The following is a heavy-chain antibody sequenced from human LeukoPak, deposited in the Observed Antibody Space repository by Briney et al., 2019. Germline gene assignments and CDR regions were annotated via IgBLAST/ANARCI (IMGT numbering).Heavy chain of an antibody. CDR2: IYYSGST. D-gene: IGHD3-10*01. CDR3: ARSYYYGSGSYYDY. J-gene: IGHJ4*02. V-gene: IGHV4-59*08. Sequence: SETLSLTCPVSGGSISSYYWSWIRQPPGKGLEWIGYIYYSGSTNYNPSLKSRVTISVDTSKNQFSLKLSSVTAADTAVYYCARSYYYGSGSYYDYWGQGTLVTVSS. CDR1: GGSISSYY.